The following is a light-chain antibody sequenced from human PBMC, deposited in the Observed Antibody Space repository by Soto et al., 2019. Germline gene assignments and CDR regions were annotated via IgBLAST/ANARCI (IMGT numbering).Light chain of an antibody. V-gene: IGKV3-11*01. CDR3: QTRSNWPLT. J-gene: IGKJ4*01. CDR2: DTS. CDR1: QSVGRN. Sequence: EIVLTQSPATLSLSPGERATLSCRTSQSVGRNLAWYQQKPGQAPRLLMYDTSNRATGIPARFSGSESGTDFTLTINTLEPEDFGVYYCQTRSNWPLTFGGGPKVEIK.